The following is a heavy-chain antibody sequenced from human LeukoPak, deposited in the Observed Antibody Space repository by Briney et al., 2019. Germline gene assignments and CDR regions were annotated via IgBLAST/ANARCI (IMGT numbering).Heavy chain of an antibody. J-gene: IGHJ4*02. V-gene: IGHV4-59*01. CDR3: ARSVYYDSSGYYDY. D-gene: IGHD3-22*01. CDR1: GGSISSYY. Sequence: SETLSLTCTVSGGSISSYYWSWIRQPPGKGLGWIGYIYYSGSTNYNPSLKSRVTISVDTSKNQFSLKLSSVTAADTAVYYCARSVYYDSSGYYDYWGQGTLVTVSS. CDR2: IYYSGST.